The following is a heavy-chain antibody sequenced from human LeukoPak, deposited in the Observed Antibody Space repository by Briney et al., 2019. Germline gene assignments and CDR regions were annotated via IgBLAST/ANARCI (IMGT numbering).Heavy chain of an antibody. CDR3: ARATDSSSWGWFDP. CDR1: GGSFSGYY. J-gene: IGHJ5*02. D-gene: IGHD6-13*01. V-gene: IGHV4-59*01. Sequence: SETLSLTCAVYGGSFSGYYWSWIRQPPGKGLEWIGYIYYSGSTNYNPSLKSRVTISVDTSKNQFSLKLSSVTAADTAVYYCARATDSSSWGWFDPWGQGTLVTVSS. CDR2: IYYSGST.